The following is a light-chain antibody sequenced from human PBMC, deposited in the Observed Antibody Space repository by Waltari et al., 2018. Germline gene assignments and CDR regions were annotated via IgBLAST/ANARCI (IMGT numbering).Light chain of an antibody. J-gene: IGKJ1*01. Sequence: ELVLTQSPGTLSLSPGERAPLSCSASPSVGKSLAWYQQRPGQAPRLLIYDASTRATGTPGRFSGSGFGTDFSLAISSLEPEDFAVYFCQHYVNLPVTFGQGTKVEI. CDR3: QHYVNLPVT. CDR1: PSVGKS. CDR2: DAS. V-gene: IGKV3-20*01.